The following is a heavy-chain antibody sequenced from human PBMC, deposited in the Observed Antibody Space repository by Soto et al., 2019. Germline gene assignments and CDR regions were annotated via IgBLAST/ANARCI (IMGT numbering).Heavy chain of an antibody. CDR2: INPSGGST. Sequence: ASVKVSCTASGYTFTSYYIHWVRQAPVQGLEWMGIINPSGGSTNYAQKLQGRVTMTRETSKSTVYMELSSLRSEDTAVYYCARAGVAYCTTTSCYPSYYVMDVWG. D-gene: IGHD2-2*01. CDR3: ARAGVAYCTTTSCYPSYYVMDV. J-gene: IGHJ6*02. V-gene: IGHV1-46*01. CDR1: GYTFTSYY.